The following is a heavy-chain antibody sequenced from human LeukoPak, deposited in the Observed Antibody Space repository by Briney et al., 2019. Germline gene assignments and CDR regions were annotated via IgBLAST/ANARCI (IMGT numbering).Heavy chain of an antibody. J-gene: IGHJ4*02. Sequence: PGGSLRLSCAASGFTFSSYSMNWVRQAPGKGLEWVSSISSSSSHTYYADSVKGRFTISRDNAKNAVYLQMNSLTADDTAVYYCAKLILISADDWGQGTLVSVSS. D-gene: IGHD3-22*01. CDR1: GFTFSSYS. CDR3: AKLILISADD. CDR2: ISSSSSHT. V-gene: IGHV3-21*01.